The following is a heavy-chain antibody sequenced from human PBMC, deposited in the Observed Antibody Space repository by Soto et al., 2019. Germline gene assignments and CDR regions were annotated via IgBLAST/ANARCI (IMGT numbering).Heavy chain of an antibody. CDR2: ISYDGSNK. V-gene: IGHV3-30*18. CDR3: AKDLGYSGYGVFDY. Sequence: PGGSLRLSCAASGFTFDNYYIHWVRQAPGKGLEWVAVISYDGSNKYYADSVKGRFTFSRDNSKNALYLQMNSLRAEDTAVYYCAKDLGYSGYGVFDYWGQGTQVTVSS. D-gene: IGHD5-12*01. CDR1: GFTFDNYY. J-gene: IGHJ4*02.